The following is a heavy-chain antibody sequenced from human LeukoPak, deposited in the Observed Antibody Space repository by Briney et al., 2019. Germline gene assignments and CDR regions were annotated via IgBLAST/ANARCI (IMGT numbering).Heavy chain of an antibody. V-gene: IGHV5-51*01. D-gene: IGHD2-2*03. J-gene: IGHJ5*02. CDR2: IYPGDSDT. CDR1: GYSFTSYW. CDR3: ARQGGYCSSTSCYELGLNWFDP. Sequence: GESLKISCKGSGYSFTSYWIGWVRQMPGKGLEWMGIIYPGDSDTRYSPSFQGQVTISADKSISTAYLQWSSLKASDTAMYYCARQGGYCSSTSCYELGLNWFDPWGQGTLVTVSS.